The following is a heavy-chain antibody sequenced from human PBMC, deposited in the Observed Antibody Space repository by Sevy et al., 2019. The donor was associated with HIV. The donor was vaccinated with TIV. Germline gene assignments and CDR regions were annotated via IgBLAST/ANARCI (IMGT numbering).Heavy chain of an antibody. D-gene: IGHD3-3*01. CDR1: GGSISSGDYY. J-gene: IGHJ4*02. CDR3: ASLSYYDFWSGYYRY. CDR2: IYYSGST. Sequence: SETLSLTCTVSGGSISSGDYYWSWIRQPPGKGLEWIGYIYYSGSTYYNPSLKSRVTISVDTSKNQFSLKLSSVTAAEPAVYYCASLSYYDFWSGYYRYWGQGTLVTVSS. V-gene: IGHV4-30-4*01.